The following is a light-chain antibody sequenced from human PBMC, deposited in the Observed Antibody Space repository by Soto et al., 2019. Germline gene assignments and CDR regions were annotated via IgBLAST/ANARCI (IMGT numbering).Light chain of an antibody. CDR2: EVS. V-gene: IGLV2-14*01. Sequence: LTQPASVSGSPGQSITISCTGTSSDVGGYNYVSWYQQHPGKAPKLMIYEVSNRPSGVSNRFSGSKSGNTASLTISGLQTEDEADYYCCSYAGSRTYVFGPGTRSP. CDR3: CSYAGSRTYV. J-gene: IGLJ1*01. CDR1: SSDVGGYNY.